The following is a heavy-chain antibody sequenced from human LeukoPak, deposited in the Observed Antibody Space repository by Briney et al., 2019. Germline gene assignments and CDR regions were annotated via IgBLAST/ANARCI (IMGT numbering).Heavy chain of an antibody. CDR3: ARTREGVWGSYSP. D-gene: IGHD3-16*01. CDR2: IHPKSGGT. Sequence: ASVKVSCKASGYSFTDYYIHWVRLAPGQGLEWMGWIHPKSGGTHYAQKFQGRVSMTRDTSINTVHLELSSLKTNDTAVYYCARTREGVWGSYSPWGQGTLVTVSS. V-gene: IGHV1-2*02. CDR1: GYSFTDYY. J-gene: IGHJ4*02.